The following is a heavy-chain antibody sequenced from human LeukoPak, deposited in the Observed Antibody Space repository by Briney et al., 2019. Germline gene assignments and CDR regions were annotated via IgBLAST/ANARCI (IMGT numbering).Heavy chain of an antibody. CDR1: GFTFTSYA. Sequence: GGSLRLSCTSSGFTFTSYAMNWVRQAPGKGLEWVAAISGSGGSTYYADSVKGRFTISRDNSKNTVYLQMYSLRADDTAVYYCPRGSGWSWHFDLWGRGTLVTVSS. D-gene: IGHD2-15*01. V-gene: IGHV3-23*01. CDR3: PRGSGWSWHFDL. CDR2: ISGSGGST. J-gene: IGHJ2*01.